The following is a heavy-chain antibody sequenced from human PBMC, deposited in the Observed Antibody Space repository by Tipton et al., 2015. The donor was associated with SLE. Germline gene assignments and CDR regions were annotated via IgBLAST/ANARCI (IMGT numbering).Heavy chain of an antibody. V-gene: IGHV4-39*07. CDR1: GGSISSSSYY. J-gene: IGHJ3*02. D-gene: IGHD6-13*01. CDR3: ARMSSGWSVGAFDI. CDR2: IYYSGST. Sequence: TLSLTCTVSGGSISSSSYYWGWIRQPPGEGLEWIGSIYYSGSTYYNPSLKSRVTISVDTSKNQFSLKLSSVTAADTAVYYCARMSSGWSVGAFDIWGQGRMVTVSS.